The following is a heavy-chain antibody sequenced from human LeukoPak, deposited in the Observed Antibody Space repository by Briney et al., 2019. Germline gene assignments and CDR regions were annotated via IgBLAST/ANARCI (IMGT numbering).Heavy chain of an antibody. J-gene: IGHJ5*02. CDR1: CASISSHY. V-gene: IGHV4-4*07. Sequence: SETLSLTCNVSCASISSHYWNWIRQPAGKGLEWIGRIYNTGSANYNPSLKSRVTMSLDTSRNQISLKLTSVTAADTAVYYRARDVFFRAHNWFDPWGQGTLVTVSS. D-gene: IGHD2/OR15-2a*01. CDR3: ARDVFFRAHNWFDP. CDR2: IYNTGSA.